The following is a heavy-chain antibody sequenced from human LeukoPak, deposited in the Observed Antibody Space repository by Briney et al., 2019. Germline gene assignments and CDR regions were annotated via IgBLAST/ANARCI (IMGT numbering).Heavy chain of an antibody. V-gene: IGHV3-9*01. CDR2: ISWNSGST. Sequence: PGGSLRLSCAATGFTFDNYAMHWVRQAPGKGLEWVSGISWNSGSTGYADSVKGRFTISRDNAKNSLYLQMNSLRAEDTALYYCAKATGDGYSYGYGDYWGQGTLVTVSS. J-gene: IGHJ4*02. CDR3: AKATGDGYSYGYGDY. CDR1: GFTFDNYA. D-gene: IGHD5-18*01.